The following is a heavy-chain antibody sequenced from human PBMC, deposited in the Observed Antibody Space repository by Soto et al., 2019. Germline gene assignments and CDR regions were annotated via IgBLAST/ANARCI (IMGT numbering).Heavy chain of an antibody. CDR3: ASLDPGTSVDY. Sequence: LSLTCAVSGGSFTSNNWWTWVRQPPGQGLEWIGEIYRTGSTNYNPSLKSRVTISLDKSENQFSLQMNSLTAADTAVYDWASLDPGTSVDYWGQGTLVTVSS. V-gene: IGHV4-4*02. CDR2: IYRTGST. CDR1: GGSFTSNNW. J-gene: IGHJ4*02. D-gene: IGHD1-7*01.